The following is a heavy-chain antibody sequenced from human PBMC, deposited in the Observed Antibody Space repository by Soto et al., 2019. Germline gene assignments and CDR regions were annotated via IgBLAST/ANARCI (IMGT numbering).Heavy chain of an antibody. V-gene: IGHV1-8*01. CDR2: MNPNSGNT. D-gene: IGHD7-27*01. CDR3: TQNPANWGDFYY. Sequence: QVQLVQSGAEVKKPGASVKVSCKASGYTFTSYDINWVRQATGQGLEWMGWMNPNSGNTGYAQKFQGRVSMTRDTSISTAYRELSSLRSEDTAVYYCTQNPANWGDFYYWGQGTLVTVSS. J-gene: IGHJ4*02. CDR1: GYTFTSYD.